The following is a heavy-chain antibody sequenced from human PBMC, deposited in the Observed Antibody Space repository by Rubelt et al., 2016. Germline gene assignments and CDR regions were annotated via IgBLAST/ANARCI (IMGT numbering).Heavy chain of an antibody. V-gene: IGHV4-59*01. D-gene: IGHD6-19*01. CDR2: VQSSVTT. CDR1: GGSISTYY. CDR3: AGSGYSSGWYDY. Sequence: QVQLQESGPGLVKPSETLSPTCVVSGGSISTYYWSWIRQSPGQGLEWIGYVQSSVTTKYNPPLNGLGPKSVDTAQKQFSLMLTSVTAADTAGYFCAGSGYSSGWYDYWGQGTLVTVSS. J-gene: IGHJ4*02.